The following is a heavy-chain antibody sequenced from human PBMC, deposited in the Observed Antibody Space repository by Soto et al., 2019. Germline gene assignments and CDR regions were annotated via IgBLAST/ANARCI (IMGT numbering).Heavy chain of an antibody. V-gene: IGHV1-18*01. CDR2: ISAYNGNT. J-gene: IGHJ4*02. CDR3: ARDSFSLAKYAPFDY. D-gene: IGHD2-8*01. Sequence: QVQLVQSGAEVKKPGASVKVSCKASGYTFTSYGISWVRQAPGQGLEWMGWISAYNGNTNYAQKLQGRVTMTTDTSTSTDYMELRSLRSDDTAVYYCARDSFSLAKYAPFDYRGQGTLVTVSS. CDR1: GYTFTSYG.